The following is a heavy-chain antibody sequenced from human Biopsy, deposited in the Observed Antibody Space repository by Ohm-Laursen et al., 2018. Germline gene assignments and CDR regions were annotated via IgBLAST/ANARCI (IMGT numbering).Heavy chain of an antibody. J-gene: IGHJ4*02. D-gene: IGHD2-21*01. V-gene: IGHV1-18*01. CDR3: ARVALPLYLDN. CDR1: GYSFNNYG. CDR2: ISGYNGNT. Sequence: ASVKVSCKASGYSFNNYGVNWVRQAPGQGLEWMGRISGYNGNTKYAQKFQGRVTMTTDTSTSAVYMEVRSLRSDDTAVYYCARVALPLYLDNWGQGTRVTVSS.